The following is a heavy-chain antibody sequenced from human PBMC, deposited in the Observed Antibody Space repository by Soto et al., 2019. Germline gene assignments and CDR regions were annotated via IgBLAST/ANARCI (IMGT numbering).Heavy chain of an antibody. CDR2: MNPNSGNT. V-gene: IGHV1-8*01. CDR3: AAVTRYRSSPLFDY. D-gene: IGHD6-6*01. J-gene: IGHJ4*02. CDR1: GYTFTSYD. Sequence: ASVKVSFKASGYTFTSYDINWVRQATGQGLEWMGWMNPNSGNTGYAQKFQGRVTMTRNTSISTAYMELSSRRSEDTAVYYCAAVTRYRSSPLFDYWGQANLVNVCS.